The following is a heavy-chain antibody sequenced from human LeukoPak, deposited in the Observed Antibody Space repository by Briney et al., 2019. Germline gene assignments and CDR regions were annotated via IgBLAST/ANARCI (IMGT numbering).Heavy chain of an antibody. CDR2: ITGSDGSS. Sequence: GGSLRLSCVASGFTFTNYAMSWVRQAPGKGLEWVSAITGSDGSSYYADSVKGRFTISRDNSKNTLYLQMNSLRAEDTAVYYCARAYSSSWYAWFDPWGQGTLVTVSS. J-gene: IGHJ5*02. D-gene: IGHD6-13*01. CDR1: GFTFTNYA. V-gene: IGHV3-23*01. CDR3: ARAYSSSWYAWFDP.